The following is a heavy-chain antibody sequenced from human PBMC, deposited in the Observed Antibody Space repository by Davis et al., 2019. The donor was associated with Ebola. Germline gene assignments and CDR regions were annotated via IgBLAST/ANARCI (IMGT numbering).Heavy chain of an antibody. Sequence: GESLKISCAASGFTFSSYSMNWVRQAPGKGLEWVSSISSSSSYIYYADSVKGRFTISRDNAKNSLYLQMNSLRAEDTAVYYCASYSLSSIWGQGTLVTVSS. V-gene: IGHV3-21*01. D-gene: IGHD6-6*01. J-gene: IGHJ4*02. CDR3: ASYSLSSI. CDR2: ISSSSSYI. CDR1: GFTFSSYS.